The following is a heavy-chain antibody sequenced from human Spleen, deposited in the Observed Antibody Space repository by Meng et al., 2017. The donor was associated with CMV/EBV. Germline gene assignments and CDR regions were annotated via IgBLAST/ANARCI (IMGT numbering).Heavy chain of an antibody. CDR3: ARGGSYPNP. CDR1: GFTFSSHW. V-gene: IGHV3-74*01. D-gene: IGHD1-26*01. CDR2: ISWNSGSI. Sequence: GGSLRLSCAASGFTFSSHWMHWVRQAPGKGLVWVSGISWNSGSIGYADSVKGRFTISRDNAKNSLYLQMNSLTVEDTAVYYCARGGSYPNPWGQGTLVTVSS. J-gene: IGHJ5*02.